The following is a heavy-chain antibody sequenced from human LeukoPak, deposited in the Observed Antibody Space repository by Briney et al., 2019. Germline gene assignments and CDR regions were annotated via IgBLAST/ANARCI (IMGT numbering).Heavy chain of an antibody. CDR3: ARGGRYAILHYYYYYMDV. Sequence: ASVKVSCKASEYTFTSYDINWVRQATGQGLEWMGWMNPNSGNTGYAQKFQGRVTITRNTSISTAYMELSSLRSEDTAVYYCARGGRYAILHYYYYYMDVWGKGTTVTVFS. J-gene: IGHJ6*03. CDR2: MNPNSGNT. CDR1: EYTFTSYD. V-gene: IGHV1-8*03. D-gene: IGHD2-8*01.